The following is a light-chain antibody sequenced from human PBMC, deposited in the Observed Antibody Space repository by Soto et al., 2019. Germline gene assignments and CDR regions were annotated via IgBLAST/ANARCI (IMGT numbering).Light chain of an antibody. J-gene: IGLJ1*01. CDR1: SSDVGGYNY. V-gene: IGLV2-14*01. Sequence: QSALTQPASVSGSPGQSITISCTGTSSDVGGYNYVSWYQQHPGKAPKLMIYDVSKRPSGVSNRFSGSKSGNTAALTISGLQAEDEADYDCSSYTSSSTLLYVFGTGTKLTVL. CDR3: SSYTSSSTLLYV. CDR2: DVS.